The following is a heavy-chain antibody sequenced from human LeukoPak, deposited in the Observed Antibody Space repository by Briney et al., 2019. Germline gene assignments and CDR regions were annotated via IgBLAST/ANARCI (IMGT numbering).Heavy chain of an antibody. Sequence: SETLSLTCTVSGGSISSYYWSWIRQPPGKRLEWIGYISTSGSTNYNPSLKSRVTISVDTSKKQFSLKLSSVTASQTAVYYCARGGAARSWFDPWGQGTLVTVSS. CDR2: ISTSGST. D-gene: IGHD6-6*01. V-gene: IGHV4-4*09. J-gene: IGHJ5*02. CDR3: ARGGAARSWFDP. CDR1: GGSISSYY.